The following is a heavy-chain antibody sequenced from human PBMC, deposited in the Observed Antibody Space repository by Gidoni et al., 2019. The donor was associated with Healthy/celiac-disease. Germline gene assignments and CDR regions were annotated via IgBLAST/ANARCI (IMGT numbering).Heavy chain of an antibody. D-gene: IGHD6-13*01. Sequence: QVQLVQSGAEVTKPGAYVKVSCKASGYTFTSYAMHWVREAPGQRLEWMGWINAGNGNTKYSQKFHGRVTITRDTSASTAYMELSSLRSEDTAVYYCARDSSSWGERSLKNPLQGYYMDVWGKGTTVTVSS. J-gene: IGHJ6*03. CDR2: INAGNGNT. V-gene: IGHV1-3*01. CDR1: GYTFTSYA. CDR3: ARDSSSWGERSLKNPLQGYYMDV.